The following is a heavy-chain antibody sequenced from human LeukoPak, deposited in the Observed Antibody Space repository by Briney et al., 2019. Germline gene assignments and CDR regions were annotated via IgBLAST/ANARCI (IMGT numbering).Heavy chain of an antibody. CDR2: ISWNSGSI. J-gene: IGHJ4*02. Sequence: GGSLRLPCRASGFTFDDYAMHWVRQAPGKGLEWVSGISWNSGSIGYTDSVKGRFTISRDNAKNSLYLQMNSLRAEDTALYYCVSSSTTWGFDYWGQGTLVTVSS. CDR1: GFTFDDYA. CDR3: VSSSTTWGFDY. D-gene: IGHD2-2*01. V-gene: IGHV3-9*01.